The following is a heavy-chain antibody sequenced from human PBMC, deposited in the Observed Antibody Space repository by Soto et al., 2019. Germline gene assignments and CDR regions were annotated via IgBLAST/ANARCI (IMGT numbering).Heavy chain of an antibody. J-gene: IGHJ6*02. CDR3: AGPEWLFSV. CDR2: IYYSGST. CDR1: GASISSYY. D-gene: IGHD3-3*01. V-gene: IGHV4-30-4*01. Sequence: KPSETLSLTCAVSGASISSYYWSWIRQPPGKGLEWIGYIYYSGSTYYNPSLKSRVTISVDTSKNQFSLKLSSVTAADTAVYYCAGPEWLFSVWGQGTTVTVSS.